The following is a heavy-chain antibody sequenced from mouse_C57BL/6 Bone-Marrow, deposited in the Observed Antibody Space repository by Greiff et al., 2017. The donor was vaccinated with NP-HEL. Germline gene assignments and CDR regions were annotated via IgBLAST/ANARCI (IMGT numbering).Heavy chain of an antibody. D-gene: IGHD2-1*01. V-gene: IGHV1-81*01. J-gene: IGHJ3*01. CDR1: GYTFTSYG. CDR3: ARRVYYGNYRY. CDR2: IYPRSGNT. Sequence: QVQLQQSGAELARPGASVKLSCKASGYTFTSYGISWVKQRPGQGLEWIGEIYPRSGNTYYNEKFKGKATLTADKSSSTAYMELRSLTSEDSAVYFCARRVYYGNYRYWGQGTLVTVSA.